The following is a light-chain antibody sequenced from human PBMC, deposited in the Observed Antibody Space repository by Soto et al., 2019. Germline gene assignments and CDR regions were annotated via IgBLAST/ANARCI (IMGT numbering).Light chain of an antibody. Sequence: DIQMTQSPSALSASVGDRVTITCRASQSMSSWLAWYQQKPGKAPKLLIYKASYLKSGVPSRFSGSGSGTEFTLTISSLQPDDFATYYCQQYNDYSRTFGQGTKVEIK. V-gene: IGKV1-5*03. CDR1: QSMSSW. J-gene: IGKJ1*01. CDR3: QQYNDYSRT. CDR2: KAS.